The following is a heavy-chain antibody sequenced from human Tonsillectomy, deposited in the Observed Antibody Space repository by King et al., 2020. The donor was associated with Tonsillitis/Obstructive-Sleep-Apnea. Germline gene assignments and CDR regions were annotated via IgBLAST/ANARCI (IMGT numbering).Heavy chain of an antibody. CDR3: GSGSYYRIEY. V-gene: IGHV3-30-3*01. Sequence: VQLVESGGGLVPPGRSLRLSCAASGFTFRTYAMHWVRQATGKWLEWVPVISFNGGNTYYADSVKGRFTISRDNSKNTLYLQMNSLRTEDTAVYYCGSGSYYRIEYWGQGTLVTVSS. CDR1: GFTFRTYA. J-gene: IGHJ4*02. D-gene: IGHD3-10*01. CDR2: ISFNGGNT.